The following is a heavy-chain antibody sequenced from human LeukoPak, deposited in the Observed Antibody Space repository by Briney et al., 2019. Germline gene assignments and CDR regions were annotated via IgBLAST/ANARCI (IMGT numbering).Heavy chain of an antibody. V-gene: IGHV4-59*01. CDR1: GGSISSYY. D-gene: IGHD2-2*01. CDR2: IYYSGST. CDR3: ARDRIVVVPAANGKYYYYGMDV. J-gene: IGHJ6*02. Sequence: SETLSLTCTVSGGSISSYYWSWIRQPPGKGLEWIGYIYYSGSTNYNPSLKSRVTISVDTSKNQFSLKLSSVTAADTAVYYCARDRIVVVPAANGKYYYYGMDVWGQGTMVTVSS.